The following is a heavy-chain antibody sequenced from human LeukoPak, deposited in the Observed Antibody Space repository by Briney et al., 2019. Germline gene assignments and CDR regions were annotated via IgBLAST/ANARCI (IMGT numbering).Heavy chain of an antibody. D-gene: IGHD2-15*01. J-gene: IGHJ4*02. V-gene: IGHV1-2*02. CDR3: ARGGDIVVAVAATYPFDY. Sequence: ASVKVSCKASGYTFTGYYMHWVRQAPGQGLEWMGWINPNSGGTNYAQKFQGRVTMTRDTSISTAYMELSRLRSDDTAVYYCARGGDIVVAVAATYPFDYWGQGTLVTVSS. CDR2: INPNSGGT. CDR1: GYTFTGYY.